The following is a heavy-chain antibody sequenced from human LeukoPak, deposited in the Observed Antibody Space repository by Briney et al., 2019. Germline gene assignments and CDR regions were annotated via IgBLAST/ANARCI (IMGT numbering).Heavy chain of an antibody. D-gene: IGHD1-26*01. Sequence: PSETLSLTCTVSGGSISSGGYYWSWIRQHPGKGLEWIGHIYYSGSTYYNASLKCRVSISIDTSKNQFSLKLTSVTAADTAVYYCARSRVGPWGQGTLVTVSS. J-gene: IGHJ5*02. CDR1: GGSISSGGYY. V-gene: IGHV4-31*03. CDR3: ARSRVGP. CDR2: IYYSGST.